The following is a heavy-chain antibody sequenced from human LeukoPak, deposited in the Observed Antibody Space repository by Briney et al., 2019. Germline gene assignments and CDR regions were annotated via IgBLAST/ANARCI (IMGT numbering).Heavy chain of an antibody. CDR2: ISYDGSNK. J-gene: IGHJ4*02. V-gene: IGHV3-30*07. D-gene: IGHD4-17*01. Sequence: GGSLRLSCAASGFTFSSYAMHWVRQAPGKGLEWVAVISYDGSNKYYADSVKGRFTISRDNAKNSLYLQMNSLRAEDTAVYYCAREEYGDYVLIDYWGQGTLVTVSS. CDR1: GFTFSSYA. CDR3: AREEYGDYVLIDY.